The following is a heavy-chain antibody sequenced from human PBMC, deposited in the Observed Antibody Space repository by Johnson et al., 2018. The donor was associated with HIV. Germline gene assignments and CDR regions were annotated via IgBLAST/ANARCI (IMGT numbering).Heavy chain of an antibody. V-gene: IGHV3-30*18. CDR1: GFTFSSYG. D-gene: IGHD3-10*01. Sequence: QVQLVESGGGVVQPGRSLRLSCAASGFTFSSYGMHWVRQAPGKGLEWVAVISYDGGNKYSADSVKGRFTISRDNSKNTLYLQMNSLRAEDTAVYYCAKDDQNYYGSGSYYDAFDIWGQGTMVTVSS. J-gene: IGHJ3*02. CDR2: ISYDGGNK. CDR3: AKDDQNYYGSGSYYDAFDI.